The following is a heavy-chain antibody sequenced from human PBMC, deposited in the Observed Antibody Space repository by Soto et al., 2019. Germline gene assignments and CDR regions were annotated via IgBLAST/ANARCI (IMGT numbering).Heavy chain of an antibody. D-gene: IGHD4-17*01. V-gene: IGHV4-59*08. Sequence: SETLSLTCTVSGGSISSYYWSWIRQPPGKGLEWIGYIYYSGSTNYNPSLKSRVTISVDTSKNQFSLKLSSVTAADTAVYYCARQKRTTIARYYYMDVWGKGTTVTVSS. CDR3: ARQKRTTIARYYYMDV. CDR2: IYYSGST. J-gene: IGHJ6*03. CDR1: GGSISSYY.